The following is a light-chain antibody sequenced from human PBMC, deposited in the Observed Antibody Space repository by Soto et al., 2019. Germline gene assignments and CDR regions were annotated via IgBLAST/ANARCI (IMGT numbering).Light chain of an antibody. Sequence: QSVLTQPTSASGTPGQRVNISCSGSSSNIGSNYVYWYRQFPGTAPKLLIQRNNQRPSGVPARISGSKSGTSASLAISGLRSEDEADYYCGGWDDSLSGPVFGGGTKLTVL. V-gene: IGLV1-47*01. CDR2: RNN. CDR1: SSNIGSNY. J-gene: IGLJ2*01. CDR3: GGWDDSLSGPV.